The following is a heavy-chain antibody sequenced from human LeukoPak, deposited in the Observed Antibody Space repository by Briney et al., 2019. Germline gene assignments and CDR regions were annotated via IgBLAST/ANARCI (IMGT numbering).Heavy chain of an antibody. D-gene: IGHD3-16*01. CDR2: INPNSGGT. Sequence: ASVKVSCKASGYTFTGYYMHWVRQSPGQGREGMGWINPNSGGTNNAQKFQGRATMTRETSISTAYMELSRLRSDATAVYYCARAARGGMTDAFDIWGQGTMVSVSS. J-gene: IGHJ3*02. CDR3: ARAARGGMTDAFDI. CDR1: GYTFTGYY. V-gene: IGHV1-2*02.